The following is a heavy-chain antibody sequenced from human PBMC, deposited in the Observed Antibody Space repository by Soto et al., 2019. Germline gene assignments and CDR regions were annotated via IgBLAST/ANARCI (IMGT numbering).Heavy chain of an antibody. CDR2: IRSKANSYAT. V-gene: IGHV3-73*02. J-gene: IGHJ6*02. D-gene: IGHD2-2*01. Sequence: EVQLVESGGGLVQPGGSLKLSCAASGYTFSDSAMHWVRQASGKGLEWVGRIRSKANSYATAYAASVKGRFTISRDDSKNTAYLQMNSLKTEDTAVYYCTRTTAQFQLLSPPVWGQGTTVTVSS. CDR1: GYTFSDSA. CDR3: TRTTAQFQLLSPPV.